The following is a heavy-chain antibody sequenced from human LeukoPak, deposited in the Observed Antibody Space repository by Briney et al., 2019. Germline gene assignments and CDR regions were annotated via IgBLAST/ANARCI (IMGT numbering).Heavy chain of an antibody. CDR3: ARVYSSSWQGASN. Sequence: GGSLRLSCAASGFTFSSYSMNWVRQAPGKGLEWVSSISTSSSHIDYADSVKGRFTISRDNAKNPLYLQMNSLRAEDTAVYYCARVYSSSWQGASNWGQGTLVTVSS. CDR2: ISTSSSHI. V-gene: IGHV3-21*01. J-gene: IGHJ4*02. CDR1: GFTFSSYS. D-gene: IGHD6-13*01.